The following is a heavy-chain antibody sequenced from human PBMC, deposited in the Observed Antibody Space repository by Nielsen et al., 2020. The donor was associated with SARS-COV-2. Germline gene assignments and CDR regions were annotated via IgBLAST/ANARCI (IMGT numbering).Heavy chain of an antibody. J-gene: IGHJ5*02. CDR1: EFTFSTYW. Sequence: GGSLRLSCAASEFTFSTYWMHWVRQAPGKGLVWISRINSDGSTTTYADSVQGRFTISRDNAKNSLYLQMNSLRAEDTAVYYCARRRVYSGSYYDDNWFDPWGQGTLVTVSS. CDR3: ARRRVYSGSYYDDNWFDP. V-gene: IGHV3-74*01. D-gene: IGHD1-26*01. CDR2: INSDGSTT.